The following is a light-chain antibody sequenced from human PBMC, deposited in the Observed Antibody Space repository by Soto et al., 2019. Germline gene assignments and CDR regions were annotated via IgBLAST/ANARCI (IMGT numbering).Light chain of an antibody. CDR3: QQYNDWPRT. V-gene: IGKV3-15*01. Sequence: EIVMTQSPATLSVSPGERATLSCRASQSVGTYLAWYQQKPGQAPRLLIYGASTRAAGISPRFSGGGSGSEFTLTISILQSEYFAVYYCQQYNDWPRTFGQGTKVGIK. J-gene: IGKJ1*01. CDR1: QSVGTY. CDR2: GAS.